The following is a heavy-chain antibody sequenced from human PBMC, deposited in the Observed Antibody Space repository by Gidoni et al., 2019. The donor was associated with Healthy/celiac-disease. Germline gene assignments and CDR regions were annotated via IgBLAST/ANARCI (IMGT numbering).Heavy chain of an antibody. CDR1: GGSISSGDYY. Sequence: QVQLQESGPGLVTPSQTLSLTCTVSGGSISSGDYYWSWIRQPPGKGLEWIGYIYYSGSTYYNPSLKSRVNISVDTSKNQFSLKLSSVTAADTAVYYCARVWGDPWNPRRVYYFDYWGQGTLVTVSS. CDR2: IYYSGST. D-gene: IGHD1-1*01. CDR3: ARVWGDPWNPRRVYYFDY. V-gene: IGHV4-30-4*01. J-gene: IGHJ4*02.